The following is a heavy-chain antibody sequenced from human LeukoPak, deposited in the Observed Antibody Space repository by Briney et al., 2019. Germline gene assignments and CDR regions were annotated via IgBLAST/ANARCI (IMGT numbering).Heavy chain of an antibody. J-gene: IGHJ4*02. CDR3: ARGRRDGYNTNYYFDY. Sequence: GGSLRLSCAASGFTFDDYGMSWVRQAPGKGLEWVSGINWNGGSTGYADSVKGRFTISRDSAKNSLYLQMNSLRAEDTALYHCARGRRDGYNTNYYFDYWGQGTLVTVSS. CDR2: INWNGGST. D-gene: IGHD5-24*01. CDR1: GFTFDDYG. V-gene: IGHV3-20*01.